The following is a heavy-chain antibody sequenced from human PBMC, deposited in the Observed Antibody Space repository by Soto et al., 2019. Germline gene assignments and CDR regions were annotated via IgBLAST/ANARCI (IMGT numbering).Heavy chain of an antibody. Sequence: SETLSLTCTVSGGSISSSSYYWGWIRQPPGKGLEWIGSIYYSGSTYYNPSLKSRVTISVDTSKNQFSLKLSSVTAADTAVYYCARHQRNAYLDHNGGFQTYYYYYGMDVWGQGTTVT. CDR2: IYYSGST. CDR1: GGSISSSSYY. J-gene: IGHJ6*02. D-gene: IGHD3-3*02. CDR3: ARHQRNAYLDHNGGFQTYYYYYGMDV. V-gene: IGHV4-39*01.